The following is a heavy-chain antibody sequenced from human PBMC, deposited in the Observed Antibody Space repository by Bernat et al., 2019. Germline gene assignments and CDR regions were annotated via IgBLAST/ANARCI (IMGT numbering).Heavy chain of an antibody. CDR3: ARHSGSGSYLSGMDV. Sequence: QLQLQESGPGLVKPSETLSLTCTVSGGSISSSSYCWGWIRQPPGKGLEWIGSIYYSGSTYYNPSLKSRVTISVDTSKNQFSLKLSSVTAADTAVYYCARHSGSGSYLSGMDVWGQGTTVTVSS. CDR2: IYYSGST. J-gene: IGHJ6*02. D-gene: IGHD3-10*01. V-gene: IGHV4-39*01. CDR1: GGSISSSSYC.